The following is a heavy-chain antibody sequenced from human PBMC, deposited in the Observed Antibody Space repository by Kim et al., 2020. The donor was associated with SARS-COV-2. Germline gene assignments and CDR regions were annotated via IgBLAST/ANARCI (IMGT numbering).Heavy chain of an antibody. J-gene: IGHJ4*02. D-gene: IGHD3-10*01. V-gene: IGHV4-30-2*05. CDR3: ARAMVRGVYFDY. Sequence: YHPHHTSRVTIAVETSKNQFSLKLRSVTAADTAVYYCARAMVRGVYFDYWGQGTLVTVSS.